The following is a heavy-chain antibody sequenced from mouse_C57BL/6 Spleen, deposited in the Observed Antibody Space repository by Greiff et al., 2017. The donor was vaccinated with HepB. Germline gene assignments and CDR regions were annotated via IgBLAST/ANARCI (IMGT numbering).Heavy chain of an antibody. CDR2: ISSGGDYI. CDR1: GFTFSSYA. CDR3: TREGVLLRHDV. Sequence: EVMLVESGEGLVKPGGSLKLSCAASGFTFSSYAMSWVRQTPETRLEWVAYISSGGDYIYYADTVKGRFTLSRDNARNTLYLQMSSLKSEDTAMYYSTREGVLLRHDVWGTGTTVTVSS. D-gene: IGHD1-1*01. J-gene: IGHJ1*03. V-gene: IGHV5-9-1*02.